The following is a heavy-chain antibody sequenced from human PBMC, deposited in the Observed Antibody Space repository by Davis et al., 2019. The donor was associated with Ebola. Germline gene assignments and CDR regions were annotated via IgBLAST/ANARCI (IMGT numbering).Heavy chain of an antibody. V-gene: IGHV4-61*01. CDR2: IYYSGST. Sequence: SETLSLTCTVSGGSVSSGSYYWSWIRQPPGKGLEWIGHIYYSGSTNYNPSLKSRVTISVDTSKNQFSLKLSSVTAADTAVYYCARGQRFRAGRFDPWGQGTLVTVSS. CDR1: GGSVSSGSYY. D-gene: IGHD3-10*01. CDR3: ARGQRFRAGRFDP. J-gene: IGHJ5*02.